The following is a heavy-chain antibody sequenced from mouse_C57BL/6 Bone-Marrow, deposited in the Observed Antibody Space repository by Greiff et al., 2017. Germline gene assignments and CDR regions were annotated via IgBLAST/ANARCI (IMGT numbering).Heavy chain of an antibody. V-gene: IGHV1-55*01. D-gene: IGHD1-1*01. J-gene: IGHJ2*01. CDR3: SREDYYGSSYDY. CDR2: IYPGSGST. Sequence: QVQLQQPGAELVKPGASVKMSCKASGYTFTSYWITWVKQRPGQGLEWIGDIYPGSGSTNYNEKFKSKATLTVATSSSTAYMQLSSLTSEDSAVYYCSREDYYGSSYDYWGQGTTLTVSS. CDR1: GYTFTSYW.